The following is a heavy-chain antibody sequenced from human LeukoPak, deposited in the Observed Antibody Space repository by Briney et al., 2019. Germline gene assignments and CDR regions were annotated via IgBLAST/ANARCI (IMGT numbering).Heavy chain of an antibody. CDR1: GYTFTSYG. J-gene: IGHJ5*02. Sequence: GASVKVSCKASGYTFTSYGISWVRQATGQGLEWMGWMNPNSGNTGYAQKFQGRVTMTRNTSISTAYMELSSLRSEDTAVYYCARGKAGVVVNVRWFDPWGQGTLVTVSS. D-gene: IGHD3-22*01. CDR3: ARGKAGVVVNVRWFDP. V-gene: IGHV1-8*02. CDR2: MNPNSGNT.